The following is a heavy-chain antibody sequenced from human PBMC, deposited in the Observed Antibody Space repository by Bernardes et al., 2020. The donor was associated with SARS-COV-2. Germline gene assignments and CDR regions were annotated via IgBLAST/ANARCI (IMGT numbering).Heavy chain of an antibody. CDR2: ISSTSAYT. D-gene: IGHD1-1*01. J-gene: IGHJ6*02. Sequence: GGSLRLSCAGSGFAFRAPYMRWIRQAPGKGLAWVSHISSTSAYTSYADSVKGRFTISRDNAKNSLYLEMRMLRAEDTAVYYCARELLSEYNSAYSYGLDVWGHGTRVTVSS. CDR3: ARELLSEYNSAYSYGLDV. CDR1: GFAFRAPY. V-gene: IGHV3-11*06.